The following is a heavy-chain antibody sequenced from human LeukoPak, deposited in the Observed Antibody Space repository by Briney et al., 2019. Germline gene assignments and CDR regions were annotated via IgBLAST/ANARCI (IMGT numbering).Heavy chain of an antibody. CDR2: ISYDGSNK. CDR1: GFTFSSYG. Sequence: PGGSLRLSCAASGFTFSSYGMHWVRQAPGKGLEWVAVISYDGSNKYYADSVKGRFTISRDNSKNTLYLQMNSLRAEDTAVYYCAKDKVALGLAVAGTFDYWGQGTLVTVSS. CDR3: AKDKVALGLAVAGTFDY. V-gene: IGHV3-30*18. D-gene: IGHD6-19*01. J-gene: IGHJ4*02.